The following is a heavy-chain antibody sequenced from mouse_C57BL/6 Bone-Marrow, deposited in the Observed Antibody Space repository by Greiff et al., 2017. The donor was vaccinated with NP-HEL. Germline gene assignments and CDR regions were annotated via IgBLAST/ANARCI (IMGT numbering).Heavy chain of an antibody. Sequence: QVQLQQPGAELVKPGASVKLSCKASGYTFTSYWMHWVKQRPGQGLEWIGMIHPNSGSTNYNEKFKSKATLTVDKSSSTAYMQLSSLTSEDSAVYYCARYGYYVGLYAMDYWGQGTSVTVSS. CDR3: ARYGYYVGLYAMDY. J-gene: IGHJ4*01. D-gene: IGHD2-3*01. V-gene: IGHV1-64*01. CDR1: GYTFTSYW. CDR2: IHPNSGST.